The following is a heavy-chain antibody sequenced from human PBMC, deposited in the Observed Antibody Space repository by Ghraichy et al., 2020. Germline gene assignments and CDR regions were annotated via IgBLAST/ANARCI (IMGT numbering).Heavy chain of an antibody. Sequence: GGSLRLSCAASGFTFSTFSIHWVRQAPGKGLEWVAVISSDGNNKYYADSVKGRFTISRDNSRNTLYLQMNGLRTEDTAMYYCARDRLPPAGPYWFDPWGQGTLFTVSS. J-gene: IGHJ5*02. CDR2: ISSDGNNK. D-gene: IGHD2-2*01. CDR1: GFTFSTFS. CDR3: ARDRLPPAGPYWFDP. V-gene: IGHV3-30*04.